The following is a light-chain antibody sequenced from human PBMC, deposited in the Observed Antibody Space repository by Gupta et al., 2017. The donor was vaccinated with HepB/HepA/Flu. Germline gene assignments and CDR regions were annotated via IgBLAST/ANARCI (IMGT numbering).Light chain of an antibody. Sequence: EIVLTQSPATLSLSPGERATLSCTASQSVRSYLAWYQQKPGQAPRLLIYDASNRATGIPARFSGSGSGTDFTLTISSLESEDFALYYCQQRISWPLTFGGGTKVEIK. CDR3: QQRISWPLT. J-gene: IGKJ4*01. V-gene: IGKV3-11*01. CDR1: QSVRSY. CDR2: DAS.